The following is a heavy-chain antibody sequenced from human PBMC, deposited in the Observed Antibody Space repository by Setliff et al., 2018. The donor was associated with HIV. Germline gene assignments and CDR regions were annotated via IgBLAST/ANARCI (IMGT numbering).Heavy chain of an antibody. CDR3: AKNLYRSPWSPLDY. J-gene: IGHJ4*02. Sequence: PGGSLRLSCGASGFTFSGSPMHWVRQAPGKGLEWVAFIRYDDTYKFYADSVKGRFTISRDNSKNTLYLQMNSLRVVDTAVYFCAKNLYRSPWSPLDYWGQGALVTVSS. V-gene: IGHV3-30*02. D-gene: IGHD6-19*01. CDR2: IRYDDTYK. CDR1: GFTFSGSP.